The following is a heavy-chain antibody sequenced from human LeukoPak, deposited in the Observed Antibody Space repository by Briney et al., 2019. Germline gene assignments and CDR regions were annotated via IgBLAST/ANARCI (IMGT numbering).Heavy chain of an antibody. J-gene: IGHJ6*02. Sequence: ASVKVSCKASGYTFTDYLMHWVRQAPGQGLEWMGWINPNSGGTNYAQRFQGRVTMTRDTSISTAYMELSSLRSDDTAVYYCTREGWGGLAGNGMDVWGQGTTVTVSS. D-gene: IGHD1-14*01. CDR3: TREGWGGLAGNGMDV. V-gene: IGHV1-2*02. CDR1: GYTFTDYL. CDR2: INPNSGGT.